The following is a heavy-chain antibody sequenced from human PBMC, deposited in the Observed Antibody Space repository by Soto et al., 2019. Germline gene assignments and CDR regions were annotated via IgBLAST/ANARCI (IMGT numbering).Heavy chain of an antibody. CDR3: AREWYYFDSSGYWAY. CDR2: ISAYNGNT. CDR1: GFTFNDYA. Sequence: QVQLVQSGAEVKKPGASVKVSCKASGFTFNDYAFTWVRQAPGQGLEWMGWISAYNGNTNYAQKFQGRVTMTTDTSTSKDNMELRSLRSDDTAVYYCAREWYYFDSSGYWAYWGQGTLVTVSS. J-gene: IGHJ4*02. V-gene: IGHV1-18*01. D-gene: IGHD3-22*01.